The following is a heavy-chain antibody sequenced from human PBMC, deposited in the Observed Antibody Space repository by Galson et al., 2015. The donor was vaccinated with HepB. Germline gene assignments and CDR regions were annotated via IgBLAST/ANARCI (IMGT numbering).Heavy chain of an antibody. CDR3: ARDRCSSTSCFFDY. V-gene: IGHV3-7*03. Sequence: LRLSCAASGFSFSNYWMSWVRQAPGKGLEWVANIKQDGSEQYYVDSVKGRFTISRDNAKNSLYLQMNSLRAEDTAVYYCARDRCSSTSCFFDYWVQRALFTVSS. D-gene: IGHD2-2*01. CDR1: GFSFSNYW. J-gene: IGHJ4*02. CDR2: IKQDGSEQ.